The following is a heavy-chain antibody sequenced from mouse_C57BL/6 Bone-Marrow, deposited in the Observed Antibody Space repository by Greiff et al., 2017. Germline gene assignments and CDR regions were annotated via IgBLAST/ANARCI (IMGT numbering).Heavy chain of an antibody. CDR3: ARFLYYGNYRAWFAY. CDR1: GYTFTSYG. D-gene: IGHD2-1*01. J-gene: IGHJ3*01. V-gene: IGHV1-81*01. CDR2: IYPRSGNT. Sequence: VQLQQSGAELARPGASVKLSCKASGYTFTSYGISWVKQRTGQGLEWIGEIYPRSGNTYYNEKFKGKATLTADKSSSTAYMELRSLTSEDSAVYFCARFLYYGNYRAWFAYWGQGTLVTVSA.